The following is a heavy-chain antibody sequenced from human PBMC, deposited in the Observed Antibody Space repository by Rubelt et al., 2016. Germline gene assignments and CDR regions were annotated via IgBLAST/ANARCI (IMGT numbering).Heavy chain of an antibody. J-gene: IGHJ4*02. V-gene: IGHV3-11*01. CDR2: ISGSGTPM. CDR3: ARRCDYFDY. Sequence: GLEWVSCISGSGTPMYYADSVKGRFIISRDNAKNSLYLQMNSLRVEDTAIYYCARRCDYFDYWGQGTLVTVSS.